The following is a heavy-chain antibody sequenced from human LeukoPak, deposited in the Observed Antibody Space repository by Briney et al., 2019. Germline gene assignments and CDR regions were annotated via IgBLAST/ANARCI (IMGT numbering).Heavy chain of an antibody. CDR2: IIPIFGTA. CDR3: AREEASMKFD. J-gene: IGHJ4*02. CDR1: GGTFSSYA. D-gene: IGHD3-10*01. V-gene: IGHV1-69*06. Sequence: ASVKVSCKASGGTFSSYAISWVRQAPGQGLEWMGGIIPIFGTANYAQKFQGRVTITADKSTSTAYMELSSLRFDDTAVYYCAREEASMKFDWGQGTLVTVSS.